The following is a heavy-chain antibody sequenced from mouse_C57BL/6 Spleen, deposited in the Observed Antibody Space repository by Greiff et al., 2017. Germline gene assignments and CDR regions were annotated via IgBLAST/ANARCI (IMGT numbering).Heavy chain of an antibody. CDR2: ISSGSSTI. J-gene: IGHJ2*01. CDR1: GFTFSDYG. V-gene: IGHV5-17*01. CDR3: AKGHYYGSSYVDY. Sequence: EVQVVESGGGLVKPGGSLKLSCAASGFTFSDYGMHWVRQAPEKGLEWVAYISSGSSTIYYADTVKGRFTISRDNAKNTLFLQMTSLRSEDTAMYYCAKGHYYGSSYVDYWGQGTTLTVSS. D-gene: IGHD1-1*01.